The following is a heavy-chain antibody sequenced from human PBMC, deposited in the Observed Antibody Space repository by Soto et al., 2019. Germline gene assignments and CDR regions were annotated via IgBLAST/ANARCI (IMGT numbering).Heavy chain of an antibody. CDR1: GFTFSSYG. CDR2: IWYDGSNK. CDR3: ARVDIYDFWVDY. D-gene: IGHD3-3*01. V-gene: IGHV3-33*01. Sequence: ESGGGVVQPGRSLRLSCGASGFTFSSYGMHWVRQAPGKGLEWVAVIWYDGSNKYYADSVKGRFTISRDNSKNTLYLQMNSLRAEDTAVYYCARVDIYDFWVDYWGQGTLVTVSS. J-gene: IGHJ4*02.